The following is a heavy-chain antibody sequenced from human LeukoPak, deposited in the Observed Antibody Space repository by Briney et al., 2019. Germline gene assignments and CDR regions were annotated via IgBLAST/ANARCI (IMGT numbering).Heavy chain of an antibody. V-gene: IGHV3-7*01. J-gene: IGHJ3*02. CDR2: IKEDGSEK. D-gene: IGHD3-16*01. CDR3: ATDYDYVPFDI. Sequence: GGSLRLSCVASGFSFSTYWMSWVRQAPGKGLEWVANIKEDGSEKYYVDSVKGRFTISRDNAKNSVYLQMSRLRVEDTAVYYCATDYDYVPFDIWGQGTMVTVSS. CDR1: GFSFSTYW.